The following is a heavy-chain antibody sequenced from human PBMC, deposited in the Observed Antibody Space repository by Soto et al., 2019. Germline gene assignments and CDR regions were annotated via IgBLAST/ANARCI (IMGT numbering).Heavy chain of an antibody. D-gene: IGHD2-8*01. J-gene: IGHJ6*03. V-gene: IGHV6-1*01. CDR1: GDSVSSNSAA. CDR2: TYYRSKWYN. Sequence: SQTLSLTCAISGDSVSSNSAAWNWIRQSPSRGLEWLGRTYYRSKWYNDYAVSVKSRITINPDTSKNQFSLQLNSVTPEDTAVYYCAREDIVLMGGTWALDYYYYMDVWGKGTTVTVSS. CDR3: AREDIVLMGGTWALDYYYYMDV.